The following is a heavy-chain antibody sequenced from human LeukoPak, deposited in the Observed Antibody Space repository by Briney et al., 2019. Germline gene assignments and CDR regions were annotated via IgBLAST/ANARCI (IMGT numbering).Heavy chain of an antibody. CDR1: GGSISSHY. J-gene: IGHJ6*03. CDR3: ARVWGATSSCYYSMDV. V-gene: IGHV4-59*11. D-gene: IGHD3-16*01. CDR2: VDYSGST. Sequence: SETLSLTCTVSGGSISSHYWSWIRQSPGKGLEWIGYVDYSGSTNYNPSLKSRVTISVDTSKNQFSLRLSSVTAADTAMYYCARVWGATSSCYYSMDVWGKGTTVTVSS.